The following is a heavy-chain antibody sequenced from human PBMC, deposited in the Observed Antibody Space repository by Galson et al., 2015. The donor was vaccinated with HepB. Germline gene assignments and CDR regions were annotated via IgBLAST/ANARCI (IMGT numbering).Heavy chain of an antibody. D-gene: IGHD3-16*01. CDR1: GFSLSDHY. CDR2: ISSSERYS. CDR3: TRDLLGFGLDV. V-gene: IGHV3-11*06. Sequence: SLRLSCAVSGFSLSDHYMSWIRQAPGKGLEWVSYISSSERYSNYADSVKGRSTISRDIAKNSLYLQMDSLRVEDTAVYYCTRDLLGFGLDVWGHGTTVTVSS. J-gene: IGHJ6*02.